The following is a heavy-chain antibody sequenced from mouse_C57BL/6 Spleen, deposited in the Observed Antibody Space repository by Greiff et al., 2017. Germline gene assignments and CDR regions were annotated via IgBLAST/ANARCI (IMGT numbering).Heavy chain of an antibody. J-gene: IGHJ4*01. V-gene: IGHV1-64*01. CDR2: IHPNSGST. CDR3: AGEEAWGPNYYAMDY. Sequence: QVQLQQPGAELVKPGASVKLSCKASGYTFTSYWMHWVKQRPGQGLEWIGMIHPNSGSTNYNEKFKSKATLTVDKSSSTAYMQLSSLTSEDSAVXYCAGEEAWGPNYYAMDYWGQGTSVTVSS. D-gene: IGHD4-1*01. CDR1: GYTFTSYW.